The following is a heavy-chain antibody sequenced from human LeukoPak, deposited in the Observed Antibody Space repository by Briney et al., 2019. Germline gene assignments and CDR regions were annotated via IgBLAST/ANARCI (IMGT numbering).Heavy chain of an antibody. Sequence: ASVKVSCKASGYTFTSYGISWVRPAPGQGLEWMGWISAYNGNTNYAQKLQGRVTMTTDTSTSTAYMELRSLRSDDTAVYYCARDRGPLKLVPAAYGADPWGQGTLVTVSS. V-gene: IGHV1-18*04. CDR3: ARDRGPLKLVPAAYGADP. J-gene: IGHJ5*02. CDR1: GYTFTSYG. CDR2: ISAYNGNT. D-gene: IGHD2-2*01.